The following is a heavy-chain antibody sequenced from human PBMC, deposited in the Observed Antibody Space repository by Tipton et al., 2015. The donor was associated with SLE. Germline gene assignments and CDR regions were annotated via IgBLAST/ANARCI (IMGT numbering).Heavy chain of an antibody. CDR3: AKVVSAHARDY. J-gene: IGHJ4*02. Sequence: GSLRLSCAASGFTFSTSAMSWVRQAPGKGLEWVSSITNSGGTTYYAASVKGRFTISRDNSKNTLFLQMNSLRAEDTALYYCAKVVSAHARDYWGQGTLVTVSS. CDR2: ITNSGGTT. D-gene: IGHD2-21*01. CDR1: GFTFSTSA. V-gene: IGHV3-23*01.